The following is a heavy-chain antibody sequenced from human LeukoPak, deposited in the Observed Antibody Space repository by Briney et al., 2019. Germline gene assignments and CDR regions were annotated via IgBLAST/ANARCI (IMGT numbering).Heavy chain of an antibody. Sequence: PGGSLRLSCAASGFTFSSYGMHWVRQAPGKGLEWVANIKQDGSEKYYVDSVKGRFTISRDNAKNSLYLQMNSLRAEDTAVYYCAREGSYYDFWSAKRMYYYYYMDVWGKGTTVTVS. V-gene: IGHV3-7*01. CDR3: AREGSYYDFWSAKRMYYYYYMDV. CDR1: GFTFSSYG. CDR2: IKQDGSEK. D-gene: IGHD3-3*01. J-gene: IGHJ6*03.